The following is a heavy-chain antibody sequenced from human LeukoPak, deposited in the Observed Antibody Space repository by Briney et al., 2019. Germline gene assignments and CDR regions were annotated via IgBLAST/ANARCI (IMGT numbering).Heavy chain of an antibody. J-gene: IGHJ4*02. Sequence: SETLSLTCTVSGGSISSSSYYWGWIRQPPGKGLEWIGSIYYSGGTYYNPSLKSRVTISVDTSKNQFSLKLSSVTAADTAVYYCARDRSSSSSPRAYYFDYWGQGTLVTVSS. CDR1: GGSISSSSYY. D-gene: IGHD6-13*01. CDR2: IYYSGGT. V-gene: IGHV4-39*07. CDR3: ARDRSSSSSPRAYYFDY.